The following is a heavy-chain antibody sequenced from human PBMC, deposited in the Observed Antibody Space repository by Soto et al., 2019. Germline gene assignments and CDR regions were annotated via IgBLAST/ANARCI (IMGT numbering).Heavy chain of an antibody. D-gene: IGHD5-12*01. V-gene: IGHV4-59*08. CDR1: GGSISVYY. CDR3: ARVKATLYRHYYFDY. J-gene: IGHJ4*02. Sequence: PSETLSLTCTISGGSISVYYWSWIRQSPRQGLEWIGYVYDNGRPYYSPSLKSRVTISADTSKNQISLRLRSLTAADTAVYFCARVKATLYRHYYFDYWGQGTPVTVSS. CDR2: VYDNGRP.